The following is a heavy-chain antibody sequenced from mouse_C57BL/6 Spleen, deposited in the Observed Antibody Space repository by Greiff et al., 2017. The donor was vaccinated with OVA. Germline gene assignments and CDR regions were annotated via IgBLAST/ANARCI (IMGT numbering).Heavy chain of an antibody. J-gene: IGHJ2*01. Sequence: DVKLVESGPELVKPGASVKISCKASGYSFTGYYMNWVKQSPEKSLEWIGEINPSTGGTTYNQKFKAKATLTVDKSSSTAYMQLKSLTSEDSAVYYCAETAQATGYYFDYWGQGTTLTVSS. D-gene: IGHD3-2*02. CDR1: GYSFTGYY. V-gene: IGHV1-42*01. CDR3: AETAQATGYYFDY. CDR2: INPSTGGT.